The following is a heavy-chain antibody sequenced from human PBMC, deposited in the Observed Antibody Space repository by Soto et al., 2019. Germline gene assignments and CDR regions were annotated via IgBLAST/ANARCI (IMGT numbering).Heavy chain of an antibody. CDR3: ESGLYYGSGSYSPYGMDV. CDR1: GVSFNNNG. Sequence: QVQLVQSGAEVKKPGSSVKVSCKTSGVSFNNNGIGWGRQAPGHGLEWMGGVSPPFRTSNYARKFQGIISITADASTGTANMELSSLTSEDTAQYYCESGLYYGSGSYSPYGMDVWGQGTMVTVSS. J-gene: IGHJ6*02. V-gene: IGHV1-69*01. D-gene: IGHD3-10*01. CDR2: VSPPFRTS.